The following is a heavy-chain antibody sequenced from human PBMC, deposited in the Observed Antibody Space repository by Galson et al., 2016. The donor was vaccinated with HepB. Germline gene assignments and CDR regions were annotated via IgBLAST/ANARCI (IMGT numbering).Heavy chain of an antibody. CDR1: GFVFSNFG. Sequence: SLRLSCAASGFVFSNFGLSWVRQAPGKGLEWVASISTRRTTYYSDSVQGRFTISRDNSKNTLYLQMNVLRAEDTAVYYCAKERLVRRIFNHWGQGTLLTVSS. CDR3: AKERLVRRIFNH. D-gene: IGHD1-1*01. J-gene: IGHJ4*02. V-gene: IGHV3-23*01. CDR2: ISTRRTT.